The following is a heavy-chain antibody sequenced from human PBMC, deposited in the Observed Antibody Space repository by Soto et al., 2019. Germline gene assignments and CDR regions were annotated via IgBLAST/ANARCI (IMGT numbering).Heavy chain of an antibody. V-gene: IGHV4-59*08. J-gene: IGHJ4*02. D-gene: IGHD3-9*01. Sequence: SETLSLTCTVSGGSISSYYWSWIRQPPGKGLEWIGYIYYSGSTNYNPSLKSRVTISVDTSKNQFSLKLSSVTAADTAVYYCARQQHYDILTGPSSFDYWGQGTLVTLFS. CDR2: IYYSGST. CDR1: GGSISSYY. CDR3: ARQQHYDILTGPSSFDY.